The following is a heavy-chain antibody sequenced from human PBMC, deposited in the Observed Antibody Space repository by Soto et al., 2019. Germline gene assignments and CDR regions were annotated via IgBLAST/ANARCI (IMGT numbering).Heavy chain of an antibody. Sequence: QVQLVESVGGVVQPGESLQVACAASGFTVATNGMHWVRQAPGKGLEWVAMISHSGTSKVYIDSVQGRFTISRDNARNHLYLQRSSLRPEDTAIYYCAKDWGSRGWFNWFTPWGQGVRVTVPS. CDR3: AKDWGSRGWFNWFTP. J-gene: IGHJ5*02. CDR1: GFTVATNG. D-gene: IGHD6-19*01. V-gene: IGHV3-30*18. CDR2: ISHSGTSK.